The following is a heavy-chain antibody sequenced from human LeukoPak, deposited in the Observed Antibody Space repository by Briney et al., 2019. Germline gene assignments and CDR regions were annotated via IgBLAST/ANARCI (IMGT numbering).Heavy chain of an antibody. CDR2: ISSSSSYI. CDR3: AREQGVIAAADDAFDI. D-gene: IGHD6-13*01. J-gene: IGHJ3*02. CDR1: GFTFSSYS. Sequence: GGSLRLPCAASGFTFSSYSMNWVRQAPGKGLEWVSSISSSSSYIYYADSVKGRFTISRDNAKNSLYLQMNSLRAEDTAVYYCAREQGVIAAADDAFDIWGQGRMVTVSS. V-gene: IGHV3-21*01.